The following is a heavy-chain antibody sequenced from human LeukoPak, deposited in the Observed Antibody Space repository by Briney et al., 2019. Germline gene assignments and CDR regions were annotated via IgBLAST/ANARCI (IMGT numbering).Heavy chain of an antibody. Sequence: SVKVSCKTSGGTFSTSAISWVRRAPGQGLEWMGGIIPIFGTGNYAQKFQGRVTITADEFTSTAYMELSSLASEDTAVYYCARGLGDSSGYYFSDNWGQGTLVTVSS. V-gene: IGHV1-69*13. J-gene: IGHJ4*02. CDR1: GGTFSTSA. CDR2: IIPIFGTG. D-gene: IGHD3-22*01. CDR3: ARGLGDSSGYYFSDN.